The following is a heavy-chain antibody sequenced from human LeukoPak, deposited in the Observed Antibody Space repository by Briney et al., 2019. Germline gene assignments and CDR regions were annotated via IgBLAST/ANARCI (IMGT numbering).Heavy chain of an antibody. D-gene: IGHD3-10*01. J-gene: IGHJ4*02. Sequence: SETLSLTCAVYSGSFSGYYWSWIRQPPGKGLEWIGEINHSGSTNYNPSLKSRVTISVDTSKNQFSLKLSSVTAADTAVYYCARALYGTIDYWGQGTLVTVSS. V-gene: IGHV4-34*01. CDR2: INHSGST. CDR3: ARALYGTIDY. CDR1: SGSFSGYY.